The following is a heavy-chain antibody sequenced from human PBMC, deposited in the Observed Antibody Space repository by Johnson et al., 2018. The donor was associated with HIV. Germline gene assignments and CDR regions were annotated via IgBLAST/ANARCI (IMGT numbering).Heavy chain of an antibody. CDR1: GFTFSSYG. CDR3: ARVAVSTAAGGVPLDI. D-gene: IGHD2-2*01. V-gene: IGHV3-30*02. Sequence: QVQLVESGGGVVQPGGSLRLSCAASGFTFSSYGMHWVRQAPGKGLEWVAFIRYDGSNKYYADSVKGRFIISRDNSKNTLYLQMNSLRAEDTALYFCARVAVSTAAGGVPLDIWGPGTMVTVSA. CDR2: IRYDGSNK. J-gene: IGHJ3*02.